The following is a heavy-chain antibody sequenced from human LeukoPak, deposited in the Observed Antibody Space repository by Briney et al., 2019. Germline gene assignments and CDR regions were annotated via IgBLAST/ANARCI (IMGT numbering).Heavy chain of an antibody. J-gene: IGHJ6*03. CDR3: ARVRYCTNGVCLGNYYYYYMDV. V-gene: IGHV4-39*07. D-gene: IGHD2-8*01. CDR2: IYYSGST. CDR1: GGSISNSNYY. Sequence: SETLSLTCTVSGGSISNSNYYWGWIRQPPGKALEWIGSIYYSGSTYYNPSLKSRVTISVDTSKNQFSLKLSSVTAADTAVYYCARVRYCTNGVCLGNYYYYYMDVWGKGTTVTVSS.